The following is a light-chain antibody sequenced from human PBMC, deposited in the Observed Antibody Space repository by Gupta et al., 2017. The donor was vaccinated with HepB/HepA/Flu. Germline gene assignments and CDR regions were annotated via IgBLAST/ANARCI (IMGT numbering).Light chain of an antibody. CDR1: SSNVGSNN. J-gene: IGLJ2*01. CDR2: YND. V-gene: IGLV1-44*01. CDR3: AAWDTIRNAVV. Sequence: SVLTQSTSISRPPGPRVTISCSVSSSNVGSNNVNWYQQLPGTAPKLLIYYNDERPSGVPDRISGSKSGTSASLSISGLQAEDEADYYCAAWDTIRNAVVFGGGTKLTVL.